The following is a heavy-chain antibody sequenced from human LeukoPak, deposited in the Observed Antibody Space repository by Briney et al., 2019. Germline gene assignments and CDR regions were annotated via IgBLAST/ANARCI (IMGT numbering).Heavy chain of an antibody. CDR3: ASFDDFWSGPCDY. Sequence: PSETLSLTCTVSGGSISSGDYYWSWIRQPPGKGLEWIGYIYYSGSTYYNPSLRSRVTISVDTSKNQFSLKLSSVTAADTAVYYCASFDDFWSGPCDYWGQGTLVTVSS. CDR2: IYYSGST. J-gene: IGHJ4*02. D-gene: IGHD3-3*01. CDR1: GGSISSGDYY. V-gene: IGHV4-30-4*01.